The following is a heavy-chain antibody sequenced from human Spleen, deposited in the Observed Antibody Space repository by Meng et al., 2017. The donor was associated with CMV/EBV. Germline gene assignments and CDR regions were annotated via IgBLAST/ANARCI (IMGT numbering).Heavy chain of an antibody. J-gene: IGHJ5*02. CDR1: ISSSSYY. Sequence: ISSSSYYWDWIRQAPGKGLEWIGSIYQSGFIHYNPSLKSRVTISIDTSKNQFSLKLSSVTAADTAVYYCVRDRWIAVVPAAKNWFDPWGQGNLVTVSS. D-gene: IGHD2-2*01. CDR3: VRDRWIAVVPAAKNWFDP. CDR2: IYQSGFI. V-gene: IGHV4-39*07.